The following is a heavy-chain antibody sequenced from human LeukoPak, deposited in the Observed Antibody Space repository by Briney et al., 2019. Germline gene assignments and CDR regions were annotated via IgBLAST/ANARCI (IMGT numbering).Heavy chain of an antibody. CDR1: GGSISSSSYY. V-gene: IGHV4-39*07. D-gene: IGHD6-13*01. CDR3: ASLSSSWYHATY. Sequence: PSGTLSLTCTVSGGSISSSSYYWGWIRQPPGKGLEWIGSIYYSGSTYYNPSLKSRVTISVDTSKNQFSLKLSSVTAADTAVYYCASLSSSWYHATYWGQGTLVTVSS. J-gene: IGHJ4*02. CDR2: IYYSGST.